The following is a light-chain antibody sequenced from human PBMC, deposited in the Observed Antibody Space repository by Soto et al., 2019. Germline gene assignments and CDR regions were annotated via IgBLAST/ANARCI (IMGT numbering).Light chain of an antibody. CDR2: DTS. V-gene: IGKV3-11*01. CDR1: QSVSSS. Sequence: IVLTQSPATLSFSPGDRATLSCRASQSVSSSLGWYQQKPGQAPRLLIYDTSNRATGIPARFSGSGSGTDFTLTISSLEPEDFAVYYRQQRSNWPLTFGGGTKVEIK. J-gene: IGKJ4*01. CDR3: QQRSNWPLT.